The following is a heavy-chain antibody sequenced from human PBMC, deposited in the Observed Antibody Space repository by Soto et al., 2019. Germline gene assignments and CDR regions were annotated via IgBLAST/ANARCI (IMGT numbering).Heavy chain of an antibody. J-gene: IGHJ6*02. CDR2: IMPIFRAP. CDR1: GGAFSDYA. CDR3: ASWLTGPGIGNYYYGVDV. Sequence: QVQLVQSGAEVKKPGSSVKVSCKASGGAFSDYAFSWVRQAPGQGLEWLGGIMPIFRAPDYAQKFQGRVTITADEITRTASMEMNSLRSEDTAVYYCASWLTGPGIGNYYYGVDVWGQGTTVTVS. V-gene: IGHV1-69*12. D-gene: IGHD6-13*01.